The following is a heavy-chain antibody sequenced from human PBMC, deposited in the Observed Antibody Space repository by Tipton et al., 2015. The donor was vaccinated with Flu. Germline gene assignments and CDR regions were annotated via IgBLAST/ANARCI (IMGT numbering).Heavy chain of an antibody. CDR2: INHSGST. CDR3: AMTVDALYYGMDV. CDR1: GGSFSGYY. Sequence: TLSFTCAVYGGSFSGYYWSWIRQPPGKGLEWIGEINHSGSTNYNPSLKSRVTISVDTSKNQFSLKLSSVTAADTAVYYCAMTVDALYYGMDVWGQGTTVTVSS. V-gene: IGHV4-34*01. D-gene: IGHD2-8*01. J-gene: IGHJ6*02.